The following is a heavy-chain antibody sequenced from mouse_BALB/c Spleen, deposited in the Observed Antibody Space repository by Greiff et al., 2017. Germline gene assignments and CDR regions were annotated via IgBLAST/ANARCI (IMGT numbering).Heavy chain of an antibody. V-gene: IGHV1-69*02. Sequence: VQLQQPGAELVKPGASVKLSCKASGYTFTSYWMHWVKQRPGQGLEWIGEIDPSDSYTNYNQKFKGKATLTVDKSSSTAYMQLSSLTSEDSAVYYCARSGYDYDDAMDYWGQGTSVTVSS. CDR2: IDPSDSYT. CDR3: ARSGYDYDDAMDY. D-gene: IGHD2-4*01. J-gene: IGHJ4*01. CDR1: GYTFTSYW.